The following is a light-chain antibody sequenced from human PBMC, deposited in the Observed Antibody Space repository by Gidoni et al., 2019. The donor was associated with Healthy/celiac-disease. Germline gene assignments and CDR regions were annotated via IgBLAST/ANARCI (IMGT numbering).Light chain of an antibody. J-gene: IGLJ2*01. CDR3: QVWDSSSDHVV. V-gene: IGLV3-21*03. CDR1: NIGSKS. CDR2: DDS. Sequence: SYVLPQPPSVSVSPGKTARITCGGNNIGSKSVHWYQQKPGQAPVLVVYDDSDRPPGIPERFSGSNSGNTATMTSSRVEAGDEADYYCQVWDSSSDHVVFGGGTKLTVL.